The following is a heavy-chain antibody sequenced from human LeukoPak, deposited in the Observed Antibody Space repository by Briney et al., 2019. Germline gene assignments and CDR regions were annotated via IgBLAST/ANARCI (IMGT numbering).Heavy chain of an antibody. CDR1: GFTVSSNS. CDR2: IYSDNT. Sequence: GGSLRLSCTVSGFTVSSNSMSWVRQAPGKGLEWVSFIYSDNTHYSDSVKGRFTISRDNSQNTVYLRMNSLRAGDTAVYYCAKHERFTQLTSGRFEYWGQGILVTVSS. D-gene: IGHD3-10*01. J-gene: IGHJ4*02. V-gene: IGHV3-53*01. CDR3: AKHERFTQLTSGRFEY.